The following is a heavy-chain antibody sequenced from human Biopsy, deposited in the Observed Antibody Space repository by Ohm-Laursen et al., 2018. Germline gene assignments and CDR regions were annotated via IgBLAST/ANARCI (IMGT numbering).Heavy chain of an antibody. CDR2: INWNSDRV. Sequence: RSLRLSCTASGFKFDEFAMHWVRQTPGKGLEWVSAINWNSDRVDYADSVKGRFSIFRDNAKHSLYLQMNSLRAEDTALYYCAKDLGQVTAAIGYWGQGTLVTVSS. D-gene: IGHD2-21*02. CDR3: AKDLGQVTAAIGY. J-gene: IGHJ4*02. CDR1: GFKFDEFA. V-gene: IGHV3-9*01.